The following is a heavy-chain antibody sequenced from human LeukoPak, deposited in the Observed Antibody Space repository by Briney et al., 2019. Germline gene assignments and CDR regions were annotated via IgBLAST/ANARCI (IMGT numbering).Heavy chain of an antibody. Sequence: GGSLRLSCAASGFTFSSYSMNWVRQAPGKGLEWVSYISSSSSTIYYADSVKGRFTISRDNAKNSLYLQMNSLRAEDTAVYYCARATYYDFWSGYSWVNWFDPWGQGTLVTVSS. CDR2: ISSSSSTI. D-gene: IGHD3-3*01. J-gene: IGHJ5*02. CDR3: ARATYYDFWSGYSWVNWFDP. V-gene: IGHV3-48*04. CDR1: GFTFSSYS.